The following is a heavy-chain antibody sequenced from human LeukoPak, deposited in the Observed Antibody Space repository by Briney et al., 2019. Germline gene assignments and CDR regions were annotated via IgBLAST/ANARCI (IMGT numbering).Heavy chain of an antibody. CDR1: GGTFSSYA. J-gene: IGHJ4*02. Sequence: ASVKVSCKASGGTFSSYAISWGRQAPGQGLEWMGGIIPIFGTANYAQKFQGRVTITTDESTRTAYMGLSRLRSADTAVYSCASPRVGATHFDYWGQGTLVTVSS. CDR2: IIPIFGTA. V-gene: IGHV1-69*05. D-gene: IGHD1-26*01. CDR3: ASPRVGATHFDY.